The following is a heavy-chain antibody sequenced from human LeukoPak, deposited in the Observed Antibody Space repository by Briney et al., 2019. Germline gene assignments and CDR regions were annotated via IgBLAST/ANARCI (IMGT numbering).Heavy chain of an antibody. CDR3: ARVSAAGTNDNIDY. CDR2: IWYDGSNK. Sequence: HTGGSLRLSCGASGFTFSSYGMHWVRQAPGKGLEWVAVIWYDGSNKYYADSVKGRFTISRDNSKNTLYLQMNSLRAEDTAVYYCARVSAAGTNDNIDYWGQGTLVTVSS. D-gene: IGHD6-13*01. J-gene: IGHJ4*02. V-gene: IGHV3-33*01. CDR1: GFTFSSYG.